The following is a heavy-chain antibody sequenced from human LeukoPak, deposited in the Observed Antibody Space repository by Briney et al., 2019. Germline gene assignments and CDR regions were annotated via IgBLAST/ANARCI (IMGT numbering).Heavy chain of an antibody. Sequence: SETLSLTCTVSGGSISGTSYYWGWLRQPPGKGLECIGGIHYTGRTYYSPSLKSRVTISVDTSKNQLSLKLSSVTAADTAVYYCARSYGSGMTYYFDYWGQGSLVTVSS. D-gene: IGHD3-10*01. CDR3: ARSYGSGMTYYFDY. V-gene: IGHV4-39*01. CDR2: IHYTGRT. J-gene: IGHJ4*02. CDR1: GGSISGTSYY.